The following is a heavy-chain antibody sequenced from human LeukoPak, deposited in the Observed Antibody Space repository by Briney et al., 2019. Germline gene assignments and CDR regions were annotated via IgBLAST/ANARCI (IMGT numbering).Heavy chain of an antibody. Sequence: PSETLSLTCTVSGGSIRNYYWSWIRQSPEKGLEWIGYIHDSGSTNYNPSLKSRVTISVDTSKNQFSLKLSSVTAADTAVYYCARLDAAAGRYLQFFYWGQGTLVTVSS. V-gene: IGHV4-59*08. CDR3: ARLDAAAGRYLQFFY. J-gene: IGHJ4*02. CDR1: GGSIRNYY. D-gene: IGHD5-24*01. CDR2: IHDSGST.